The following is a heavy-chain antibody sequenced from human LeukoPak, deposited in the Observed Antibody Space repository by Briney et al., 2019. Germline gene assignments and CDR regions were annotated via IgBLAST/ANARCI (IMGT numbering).Heavy chain of an antibody. CDR2: IYPGDSDT. CDR3: ARLSGYSYVYLYY. CDR1: GYSFTSYW. J-gene: IGHJ4*02. Sequence: GESLKISCKGSGYSFTSYWIGCVRQMPGKGLEWMWIIYPGDSDTSYSPSFQGQVTISADKSISTAYLQWSSLKASDTAMYYCARLSGYSYVYLYYWGQGTLVTVSS. D-gene: IGHD5-18*01. V-gene: IGHV5-51*01.